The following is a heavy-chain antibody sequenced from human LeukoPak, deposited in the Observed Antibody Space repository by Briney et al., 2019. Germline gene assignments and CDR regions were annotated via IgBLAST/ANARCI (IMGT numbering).Heavy chain of an antibody. CDR2: INHSGST. V-gene: IGHV4-34*01. CDR3: ARGEYVWGSYRQYPPFDY. Sequence: PSETLSLTCAVYGGSFSGYYWSWIRQPPGKGLEWIGEINHSGSTNYNPSLKSRVTISVDTSKNQFSLKLSSVTAADTAVYYCARGEYVWGSYRQYPPFDYWGQGTLVTVSS. J-gene: IGHJ4*02. D-gene: IGHD3-16*02. CDR1: GGSFSGYY.